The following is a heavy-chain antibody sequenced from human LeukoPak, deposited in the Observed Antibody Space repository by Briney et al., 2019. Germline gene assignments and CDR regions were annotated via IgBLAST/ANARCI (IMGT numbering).Heavy chain of an antibody. J-gene: IGHJ4*02. CDR1: GFTFSSYG. CDR3: AKDRPLYSSGLMIDY. Sequence: GGSLRLSCAASGFTFSSYGMHWVRQAPVKGLEWVAVISYDGSNKYYADSVKGRFTISRDNSKNSLYLQMNSLRAEDTAVYYCAKDRPLYSSGLMIDYWGQGTLVTVSS. V-gene: IGHV3-30*18. CDR2: ISYDGSNK. D-gene: IGHD6-19*01.